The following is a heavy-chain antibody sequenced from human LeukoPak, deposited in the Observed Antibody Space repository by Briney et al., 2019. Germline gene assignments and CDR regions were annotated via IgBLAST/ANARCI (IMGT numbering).Heavy chain of an antibody. D-gene: IGHD4-11*01. CDR1: GYSITSSYY. V-gene: IGHV4-38-2*01. CDR3: ASLPSNTVTHDY. J-gene: IGHJ4*02. Sequence: PSETLSLTCAVSGYSITSSYYWGWIRQPPGKGREWIGTIYHSGSTHYHPSLKSRVTLSVDTSKNQFSLKLRSVTAADTAVYYCASLPSNTVTHDYWGQGTLVTVSS. CDR2: IYHSGST.